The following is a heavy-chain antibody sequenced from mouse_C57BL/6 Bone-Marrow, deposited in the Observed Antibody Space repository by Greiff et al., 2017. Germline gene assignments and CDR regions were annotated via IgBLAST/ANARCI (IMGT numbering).Heavy chain of an antibody. CDR3: ARAQWGFAY. V-gene: IGHV5-4*03. Sequence: EVMLVESGGGLVKPGGSLKLSCAASGFTFSSYAMSWVRQTPEKRLEWVATISDGGSYTYYPDNVKGRFTISRDNAKNNLYLQMSHLKSEDTAMYYCARAQWGFAYWGQGTLVTVSA. CDR1: GFTFSSYA. D-gene: IGHD3-1*01. J-gene: IGHJ3*01. CDR2: ISDGGSYT.